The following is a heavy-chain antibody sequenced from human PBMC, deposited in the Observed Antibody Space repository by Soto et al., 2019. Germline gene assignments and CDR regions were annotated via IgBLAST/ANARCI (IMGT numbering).Heavy chain of an antibody. CDR2: IGSSSVTI. J-gene: IGHJ4*02. CDR1: GFTLSNYV. CDR3: ARDVDADFRTDFDY. V-gene: IGHV3-48*04. Sequence: GGSLRLSCAASGFTLSNYVMNWVRQAPGKGLEWISCIGSSSVTIFHADSARGRFTISRDNAENSVYLEMDSLRAEDTALYYCARDVDADFRTDFDYWGRGTLVTVSS. D-gene: IGHD4-17*01.